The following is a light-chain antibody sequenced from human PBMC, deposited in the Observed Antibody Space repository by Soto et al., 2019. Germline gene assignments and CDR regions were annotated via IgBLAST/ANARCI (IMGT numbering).Light chain of an antibody. CDR2: DVT. J-gene: IGLJ1*01. Sequence: SVLTPPASVSGCPCPPITISCSGHTIYSHDIHPFCLYRHYPGTSPRLIVYDVTKRPSGVSPRFSGSRSGLTASLTISGLQGDDEADYFCTSYTARNTLVFGTGTKVTVL. CDR3: TSYTARNTLV. CDR1: TIYSHDIHP. V-gene: IGLV2-14*03.